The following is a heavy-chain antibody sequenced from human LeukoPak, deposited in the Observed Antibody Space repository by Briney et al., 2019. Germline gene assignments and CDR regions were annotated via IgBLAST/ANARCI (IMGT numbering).Heavy chain of an antibody. Sequence: GASVKVSCKASGYTFTGYYMHWVRQAPGQGLEWMGWINPNSGGTNYAQKFQGRVTMTRDTSISTAYMELSRLRSDDTAVYYCARFFALRTAMSDYWGQGTLVTVSS. CDR3: ARFFALRTAMSDY. D-gene: IGHD5-18*01. CDR1: GYTFTGYY. J-gene: IGHJ4*02. V-gene: IGHV1-2*02. CDR2: INPNSGGT.